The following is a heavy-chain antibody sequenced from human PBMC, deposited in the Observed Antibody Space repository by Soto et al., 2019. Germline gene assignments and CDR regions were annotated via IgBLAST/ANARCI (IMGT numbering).Heavy chain of an antibody. D-gene: IGHD6-6*01. J-gene: IGHJ3*02. Sequence: GGSLRLSCAASGFTFSSYGMHWVRQAPGKGLEWVAVISYDGSNKYYADSVKGRFTISRDNSKNTLYLQMNSLRAEDTAVYYCAKIVGLKYSSSDYDAFDIWGQGTMVTVSS. CDR3: AKIVGLKYSSSDYDAFDI. CDR1: GFTFSSYG. V-gene: IGHV3-30*18. CDR2: ISYDGSNK.